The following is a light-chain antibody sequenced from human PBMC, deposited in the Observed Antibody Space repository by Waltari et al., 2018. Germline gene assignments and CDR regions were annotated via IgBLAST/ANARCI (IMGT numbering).Light chain of an antibody. CDR3: QQYDSSLLVYT. J-gene: IGKJ2*01. CDR1: QSVHSNF. CDR2: ATS. Sequence: ETVLTQSPGTLSLSPGERATLPCRASQSVHSNFLAWYQQKPGQAPSLLIYATSNRATGVPGRFSGSGSGTDFTLTITRLEPEDFAVYYCQQYDSSLLVYTFGQGTRLEIK. V-gene: IGKV3-20*01.